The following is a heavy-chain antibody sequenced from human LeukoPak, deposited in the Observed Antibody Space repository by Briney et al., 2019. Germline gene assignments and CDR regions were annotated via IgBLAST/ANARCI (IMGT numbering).Heavy chain of an antibody. V-gene: IGHV3-23*01. CDR1: GFTFSSYA. CDR3: ARAPCGGDCSNGDY. Sequence: GGSLRLSCAASGFTFSSYAMSWVRQAPGKGLEWVSAISGSGGSTYYADSVKGRFTISRDNSKNTLYLQMNSLRAEDTAVYYCARAPCGGDCSNGDYWGQGTLVTVSS. CDR2: ISGSGGST. D-gene: IGHD2-21*02. J-gene: IGHJ4*02.